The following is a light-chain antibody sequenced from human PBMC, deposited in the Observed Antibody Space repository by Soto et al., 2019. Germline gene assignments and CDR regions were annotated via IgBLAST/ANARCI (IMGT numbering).Light chain of an antibody. Sequence: AAQLTQSPSSLSASVGDRVTISCRASQGSGSALAWYQQKPGKAPKVLIYDASSLKSGVPSRFSGSGSGTDFTLTTSSLQPEDFATYYCRQFNSFPLTFGGGTKVEIK. J-gene: IGKJ4*01. V-gene: IGKV1-13*02. CDR1: QGSGSA. CDR3: RQFNSFPLT. CDR2: DAS.